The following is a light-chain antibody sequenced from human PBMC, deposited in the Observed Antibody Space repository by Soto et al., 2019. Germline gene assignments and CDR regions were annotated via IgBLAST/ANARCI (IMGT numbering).Light chain of an antibody. CDR3: QQYESTPPT. J-gene: IGKJ2*01. Sequence: IVLTQSPDSLAVSLGERATINCKSSQSVLYSSNNKNYLAWYQQRPGQPPKLLIYWASTRESGVPDRFSGSGSVTDFTLTITSLQAEDVAVYYCQQYESTPPTFGQGTKLEIK. CDR1: QSVLYSSNNKNY. CDR2: WAS. V-gene: IGKV4-1*01.